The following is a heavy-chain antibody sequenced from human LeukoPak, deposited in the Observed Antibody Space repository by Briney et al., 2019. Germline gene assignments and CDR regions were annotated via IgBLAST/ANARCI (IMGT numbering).Heavy chain of an antibody. J-gene: IGHJ6*02. D-gene: IGHD6-6*01. V-gene: IGHV1-18*01. CDR3: ARSSAEVLNYYYYAMDV. CDR1: GYTFTNYG. Sequence: ASVKVSCKASGYTFTNYGISWIRQAPGQGLEWMGWISGYNGNANYPQKLQGRVTMTTDTSTSTSYMELRSLRSDDTVVYYCARSSAEVLNYYYYAMDVWAQGTTVTVSS. CDR2: ISGYNGNA.